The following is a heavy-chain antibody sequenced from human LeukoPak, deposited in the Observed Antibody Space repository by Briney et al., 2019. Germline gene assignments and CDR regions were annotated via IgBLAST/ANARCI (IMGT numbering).Heavy chain of an antibody. Sequence: GGSLRLSCAASGLTFSSYAMHWVRQAPGKGLEWVAVISYDGSNKYYADSVKGRFTISRDNSKNTLYLQMNSLRAEDTAVYYCARSPIYDILTLDYWGQGTLVTVSS. V-gene: IGHV3-30*04. D-gene: IGHD3-9*01. CDR3: ARSPIYDILTLDY. CDR1: GLTFSSYA. CDR2: ISYDGSNK. J-gene: IGHJ4*02.